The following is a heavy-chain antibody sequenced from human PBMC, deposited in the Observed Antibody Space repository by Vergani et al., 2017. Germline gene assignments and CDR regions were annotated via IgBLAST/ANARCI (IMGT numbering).Heavy chain of an antibody. D-gene: IGHD3-22*01. J-gene: IGHJ3*02. CDR1: GGSISSGDYY. CDR3: ARDCGDSSGYYDAFDI. V-gene: IGHV4-30-4*01. CDR2: IYYSGST. Sequence: QVQLQESGPGLVKPSQTLSLTCTVSGGSISSGDYYWSCIRQPPGKGLEWIGYIYYSGSTYYNPSLKSRVTISVDTSKNQFSLKLSSVTAADTAVYYCARDCGDSSGYYDAFDIWGQGTMVTVSS.